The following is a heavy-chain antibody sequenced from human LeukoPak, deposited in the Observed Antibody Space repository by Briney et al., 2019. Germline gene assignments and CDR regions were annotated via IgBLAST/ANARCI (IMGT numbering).Heavy chain of an antibody. Sequence: SVKVSCKASGGTFISYAISWVRQAPGQGLEWMGRIIPILGIANYAQKFQGRVTITADKSTSTAYMELSSLRSEDTAVYYCAAAAGYPNYYYYYGMDVWGQGTTVTVSS. CDR1: GGTFISYA. D-gene: IGHD6-13*01. CDR3: AAAAGYPNYYYYYGMDV. CDR2: IIPILGIA. J-gene: IGHJ6*02. V-gene: IGHV1-69*04.